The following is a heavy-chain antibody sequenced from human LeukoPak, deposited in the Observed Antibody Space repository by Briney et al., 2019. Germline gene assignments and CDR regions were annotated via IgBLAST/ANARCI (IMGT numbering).Heavy chain of an antibody. J-gene: IGHJ4*02. V-gene: IGHV1-18*01. D-gene: IGHD4-17*01. Sequence: GASVKVSCKASGYRFTSYGIFWVRQAPGQGLEWMGWISAYNGNTNYAQKFQGRVTMTTDTSTSTAYMELRSLRSDDTAVYYCAKDSLGYGDYGYPLDYWGQGTLVTVSS. CDR1: GYRFTSYG. CDR2: ISAYNGNT. CDR3: AKDSLGYGDYGYPLDY.